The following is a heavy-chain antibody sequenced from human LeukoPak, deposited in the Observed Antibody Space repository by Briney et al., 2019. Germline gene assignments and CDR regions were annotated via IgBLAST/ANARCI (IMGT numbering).Heavy chain of an antibody. J-gene: IGHJ6*03. CDR1: GGSISSYY. V-gene: IGHV4-59*01. Sequence: PSETLSLTCTVSGGSISSYYWSWIRQPPGKGLEWIGYIYYSGSTNYNPSLKSRVTISVDTSKNQFSLKLSSVTAADTAVYYCARADYDFWSGSLSMDVWGKGTTVTVSS. CDR2: IYYSGST. D-gene: IGHD3-3*01. CDR3: ARADYDFWSGSLSMDV.